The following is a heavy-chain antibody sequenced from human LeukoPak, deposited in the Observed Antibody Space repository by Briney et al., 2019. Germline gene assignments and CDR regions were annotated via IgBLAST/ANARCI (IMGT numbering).Heavy chain of an antibody. CDR1: GLTFSDHW. Sequence: QPGGSLRLSCAASGLTFSDHWMSWVRQTPGKGLEWVANIKEDGSQKYYVDSVKGRFTISRDNAKNPLYLQMNSLRAEDTAVYYCASACDSSGYCLADYWGQGTLVTVSS. CDR2: IKEDGSQK. CDR3: ASACDSSGYCLADY. J-gene: IGHJ4*02. D-gene: IGHD3-22*01. V-gene: IGHV3-7*01.